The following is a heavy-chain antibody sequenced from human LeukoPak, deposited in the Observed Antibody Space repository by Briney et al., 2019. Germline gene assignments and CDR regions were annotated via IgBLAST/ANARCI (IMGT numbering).Heavy chain of an antibody. J-gene: IGHJ4*02. CDR3: ARDLVSGYDY. CDR1: GGTFSSYA. V-gene: IGHV1-69*04. D-gene: IGHD5-12*01. CDR2: IIPILGIA. Sequence: ASVKVSCKASGGTFSSYAISWVRQAPGQGLEWMGRIIPILGIANYAQKFQGRVTITADKSTSTAYMELSSLRSEDTAVYYCARDLVSGYDYWGQGTLVTVFS.